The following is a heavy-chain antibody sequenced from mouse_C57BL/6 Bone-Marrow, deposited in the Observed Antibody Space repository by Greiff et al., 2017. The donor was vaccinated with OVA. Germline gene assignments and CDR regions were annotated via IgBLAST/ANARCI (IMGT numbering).Heavy chain of an antibody. D-gene: IGHD2-5*01. CDR2: IYPGSGST. CDR3: ARRCSNYGYAMDY. V-gene: IGHV1-55*01. Sequence: VQLQQPGAELVKPGASVKMSCKASGYTFTSYWITWVKQRPGQGLEWIGDIYPGSGSTNYTEKFKSKATLTVDTSSSTAYLQLSSLTSEDSAVYYCARRCSNYGYAMDYWGQGTSVTVSS. CDR1: GYTFTSYW. J-gene: IGHJ4*01.